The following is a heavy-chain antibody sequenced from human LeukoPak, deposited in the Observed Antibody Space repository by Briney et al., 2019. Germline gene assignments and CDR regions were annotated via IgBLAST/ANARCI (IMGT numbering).Heavy chain of an antibody. Sequence: GGSLRLSYAASGFTFSTSWMSWVRRSPGKGLEWVADMNPVGGVKYYVDSVKGRFTISRDNAKNSIYLQMDSLRAEDTAVYYCARDPAYGAIDYWGQGTLVTVSS. CDR1: GFTFSTSW. D-gene: IGHD4-17*01. CDR2: MNPVGGVK. J-gene: IGHJ4*02. V-gene: IGHV3-7*01. CDR3: ARDPAYGAIDY.